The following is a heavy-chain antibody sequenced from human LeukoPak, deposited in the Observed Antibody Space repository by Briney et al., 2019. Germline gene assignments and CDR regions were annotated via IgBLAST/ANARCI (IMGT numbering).Heavy chain of an antibody. CDR2: INAGNGNT. CDR1: GYIFTSYT. J-gene: IGHJ4*02. D-gene: IGHD4-23*01. V-gene: IGHV1-3*01. CDR3: ARADYGGNFHFDY. Sequence: APVKVSCKASGYIFTSYTMHWVRQAPGQRLEWMGWINAGNGNTKYSQKFQGRVTITRDTSASTAYMELSSLRSEDTAVYYCARADYGGNFHFDYWGQGTLVTVSS.